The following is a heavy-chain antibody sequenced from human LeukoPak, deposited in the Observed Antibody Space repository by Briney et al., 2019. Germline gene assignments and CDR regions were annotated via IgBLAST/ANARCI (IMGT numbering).Heavy chain of an antibody. Sequence: PSETLSLTCTVSGGSISSSSYYWGWIRQPPGKGLEWIGSIYYSGSTYYNPSLKSRVTISVDTSKNQFSLKLSSVTAAATAVYYCARDITMIVVVTEEDAFDIWGQGTMVTVSS. CDR3: ARDITMIVVVTEEDAFDI. CDR1: GGSISSSSYY. CDR2: IYYSGST. J-gene: IGHJ3*02. V-gene: IGHV4-39*07. D-gene: IGHD3-22*01.